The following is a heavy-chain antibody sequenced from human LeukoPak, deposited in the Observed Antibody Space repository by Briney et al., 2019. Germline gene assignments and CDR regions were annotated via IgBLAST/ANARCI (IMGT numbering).Heavy chain of an antibody. CDR2: VKSEADGGTE. CDR3: VTDSHSLWQF. V-gene: IGHV3-15*01. J-gene: IGHJ1*01. D-gene: IGHD3-10*01. CDR1: GFTFSNVW. Sequence: GGSLRLSCAASGFTFSNVWMSWVRQAPGRGLGWVGHVKSEADGGTEDYAAPVKGRFIISRDDAKNTLYLQMNSLKAEDTAVYYCVTDSHSLWQFWGQGALVTVSS.